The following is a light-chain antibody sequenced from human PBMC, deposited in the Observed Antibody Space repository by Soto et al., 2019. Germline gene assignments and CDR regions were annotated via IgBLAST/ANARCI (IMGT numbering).Light chain of an antibody. J-gene: IGKJ1*01. CDR3: QQYNGRWT. Sequence: DIQMTQSPSTLSASVGDRVTITCRASQSLSSWLAWYQQKPGKAPKLLIYDASSLESGVTSRFSGSGSGTEFTLTISSLQPDDSATYYCQQYNGRWTFGQGTKVEIK. V-gene: IGKV1-5*01. CDR1: QSLSSW. CDR2: DAS.